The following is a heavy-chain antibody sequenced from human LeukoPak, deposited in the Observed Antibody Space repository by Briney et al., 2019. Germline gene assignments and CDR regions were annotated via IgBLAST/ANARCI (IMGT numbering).Heavy chain of an antibody. D-gene: IGHD4-17*01. CDR2: IMPLFGTA. V-gene: IGHV1-69*05. CDR3: LRDVHGDYGSGWFDP. CDR1: GGTFNNSA. Sequence: ASVKLSCKTSGGTFNNSAISWVRHAPGQGLEWLGGIMPLFGTAGYAQKFQGRVTITKDESTRTVYLELTSLTSDDTGVYYCLRDVHGDYGSGWFDPWVQGTLVSVSS. J-gene: IGHJ5*02.